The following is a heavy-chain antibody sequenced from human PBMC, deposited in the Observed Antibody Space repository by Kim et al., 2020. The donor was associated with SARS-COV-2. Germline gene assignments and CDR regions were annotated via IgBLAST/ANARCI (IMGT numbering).Heavy chain of an antibody. V-gene: IGHV3-30*02. D-gene: IGHD5-18*01. Sequence: YYADSVKGRFTISRDNSKNTLYLQMNSLRAEDTAVYYCALPDTAMGHFDYWGQGTLVTVSS. J-gene: IGHJ4*02. CDR3: ALPDTAMGHFDY.